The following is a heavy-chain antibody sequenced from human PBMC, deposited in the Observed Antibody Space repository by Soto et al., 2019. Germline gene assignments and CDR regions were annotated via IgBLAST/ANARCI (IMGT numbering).Heavy chain of an antibody. Sequence: EVQLVESGGGLVQPGGSLRLSCAASGFTFSSYEMNWVRQAPGKGLEWVSYISGSGSTIYYADSVKGRFTISRDNAKNSLYLQMNSLRAEDTAVYYCARSYYDSSGSLDYWGQGTLVTVSS. V-gene: IGHV3-48*03. D-gene: IGHD3-22*01. CDR2: ISGSGSTI. CDR1: GFTFSSYE. J-gene: IGHJ4*02. CDR3: ARSYYDSSGSLDY.